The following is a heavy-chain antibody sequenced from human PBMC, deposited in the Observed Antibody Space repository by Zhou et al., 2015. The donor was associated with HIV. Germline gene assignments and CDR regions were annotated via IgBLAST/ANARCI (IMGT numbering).Heavy chain of an antibody. J-gene: IGHJ4*02. CDR3: ARGSHYYDSSGFQKFDY. CDR2: IIPIFGTA. CDR1: GYKFTDYI. Sequence: IHLLQSGTEKKKSGASVKISCKSSGYKFTDYIINWVRQAPGQGLEWMGGIIPIFGTANYAQKFQGRVTITADESTSTAYMELSSLRSEDTAVYYCARGSHYYDSSGFQKFDYWGQGTLVTVSS. V-gene: IGHV1-69*13. D-gene: IGHD3-22*01.